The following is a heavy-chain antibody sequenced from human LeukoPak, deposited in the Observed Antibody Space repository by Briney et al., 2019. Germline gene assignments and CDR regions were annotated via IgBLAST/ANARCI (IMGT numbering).Heavy chain of an antibody. CDR2: IYTSGST. Sequence: SETLSLTCTVSGGSISSYYWSWIRQPAGKGLEWIGRIYTSGSTNYNPSLKSRVTISVDTSKNQFSLKLSSVTAADTAVYYCARGNYDILTGYYPYYYYYYMDVWGKGTTVTVSS. V-gene: IGHV4-4*07. D-gene: IGHD3-9*01. CDR3: ARGNYDILTGYYPYYYYYYMDV. J-gene: IGHJ6*03. CDR1: GGSISSYY.